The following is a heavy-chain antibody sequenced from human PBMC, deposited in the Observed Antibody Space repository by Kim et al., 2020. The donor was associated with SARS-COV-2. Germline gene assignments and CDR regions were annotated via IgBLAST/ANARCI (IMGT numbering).Heavy chain of an antibody. CDR1: GFTFSDAW. CDR3: TTISPWGSGRTQPGPLVAP. J-gene: IGHJ5*02. CDR2: IKRKTDGETT. Sequence: GGSLRLSCAASGFTFSDAWMSWVRQAPGKGLEWVGRIKRKTDGETTDYAAPVKGRFTLSRDDSKNTLYLQMNSPKTEDTAVYYCTTISPWGSGRTQPGPLVAPWGQGTLVTVSS. D-gene: IGHD3-10*01. V-gene: IGHV3-15*01.